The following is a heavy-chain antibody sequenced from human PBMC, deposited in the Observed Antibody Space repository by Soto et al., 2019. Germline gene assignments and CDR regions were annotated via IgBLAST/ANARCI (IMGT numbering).Heavy chain of an antibody. V-gene: IGHV1-18*01. CDR1: GYTFTRYG. Sequence: QVQLVQSGAEVKKPGASVKVSCKASGYTFTRYGISWVRQAPGQGLEWMGWISAHNGNTNYAQKHQGRVTMTTDTSTSTAYMELRSLRSDDTAVYYCARPNYYGSGSYYKQYYGMDVWGQGTTVTVSS. J-gene: IGHJ6*02. D-gene: IGHD3-10*01. CDR2: ISAHNGNT. CDR3: ARPNYYGSGSYYKQYYGMDV.